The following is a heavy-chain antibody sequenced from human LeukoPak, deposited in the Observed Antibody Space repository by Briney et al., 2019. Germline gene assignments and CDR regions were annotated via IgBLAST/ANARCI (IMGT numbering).Heavy chain of an antibody. CDR3: ARFGGLYSSPSRWLTN. D-gene: IGHD6-6*01. J-gene: IGHJ4*02. Sequence: ASVKVSCKASGYTFTSHYMNWVRQARGQGLEWMGIINPGGGSTTYAQKFQGRVTMTRDTSTSTVYMELSSLRSEDTAVYYCARFGGLYSSPSRWLTNWGQGILVIVSS. CDR2: INPGGGST. V-gene: IGHV1-46*01. CDR1: GYTFTSHY.